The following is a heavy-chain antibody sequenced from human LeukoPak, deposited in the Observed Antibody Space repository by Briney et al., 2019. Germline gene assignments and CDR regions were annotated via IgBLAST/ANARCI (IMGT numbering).Heavy chain of an antibody. V-gene: IGHV4-38-2*02. D-gene: IGHD2-15*01. CDR1: GYSISSGYY. CDR3: ARVSEDIIVVVVAATGWFDP. Sequence: PSETLSLTCPVSGYSISSGYYWGWIRQPPGKGLEWIGSIYHSGSTYYNPSLKSRVTISVDTSKNQFSLKLSSVTAADTAVYYCARVSEDIIVVVVAATGWFDPWGQGTLVTVSS. J-gene: IGHJ5*02. CDR2: IYHSGST.